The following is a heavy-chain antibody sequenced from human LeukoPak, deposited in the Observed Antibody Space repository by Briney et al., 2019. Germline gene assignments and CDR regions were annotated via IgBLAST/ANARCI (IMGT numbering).Heavy chain of an antibody. V-gene: IGHV3-72*01. CDR1: GFTFSNAW. D-gene: IGHD2-2*01. CDR3: ARVRYCSSTTCRGAFDI. Sequence: GGSLRLSCAASGFTFSNAWMNWVRQAPGKGLEWVGRTRNKANSYTTEYAASVKGRFTISRADSENSLYLQMNSLKTEDTAVYYCARVRYCSSTTCRGAFDIWGQGTMVTVSS. J-gene: IGHJ3*02. CDR2: TRNKANSYTT.